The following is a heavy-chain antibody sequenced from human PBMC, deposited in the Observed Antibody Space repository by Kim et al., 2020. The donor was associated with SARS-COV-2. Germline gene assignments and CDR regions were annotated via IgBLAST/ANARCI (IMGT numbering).Heavy chain of an antibody. CDR2: IYYSGRT. V-gene: IGHV4-34*01. D-gene: IGHD3-10*01. CDR3: ARRLSNTSGWGSDYCDL. J-gene: IGHJ4*02. Sequence: SETLSLTCAVYGGSFSGYYWSWIRQPPGKGLEWIGEIYYSGRTNYNPSLKSRVTISVDTSKNQFSLKLTSVTAADTAVYFCARRLSNTSGWGSDYCDLWGQGILVTVSS. CDR1: GGSFSGYY.